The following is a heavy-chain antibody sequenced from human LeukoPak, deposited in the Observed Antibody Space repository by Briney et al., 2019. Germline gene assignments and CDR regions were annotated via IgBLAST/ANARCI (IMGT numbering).Heavy chain of an antibody. V-gene: IGHV4-59*08. Sequence: SETLSLTCTVSGGSISSYYWSWIRQPPGKGLEWTGYIYYSGSTNYNPSLKSRVTMSIDTSKNQFSLRLSSVTAADTAVYYCTRHLPGATWFDLWGQGILVTVTS. D-gene: IGHD1-26*01. J-gene: IGHJ5*02. CDR2: IYYSGST. CDR1: GGSISSYY. CDR3: TRHLPGATWFDL.